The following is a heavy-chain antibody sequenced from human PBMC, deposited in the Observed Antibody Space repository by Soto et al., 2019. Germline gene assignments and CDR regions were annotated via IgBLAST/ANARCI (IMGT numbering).Heavy chain of an antibody. D-gene: IGHD6-13*01. CDR2: IYYSGST. V-gene: IGHV4-59*08. Sequence: QVQLQESGPGLVKPSETLSLTCTVSGDSISNYYWSWIRQPPGKGLEWIGYIYYSGSTNYNPSLKSRVTIWVDTSKNQFSLELSSVAAADTAVYYCARHLWVGSSWYLGAFDIWGQGTMVTVSS. CDR1: GDSISNYY. CDR3: ARHLWVGSSWYLGAFDI. J-gene: IGHJ3*02.